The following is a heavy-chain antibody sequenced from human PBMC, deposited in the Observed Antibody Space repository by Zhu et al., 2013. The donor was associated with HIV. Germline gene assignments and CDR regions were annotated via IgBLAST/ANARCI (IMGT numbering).Heavy chain of an antibody. CDR3: ARIVAGGIDY. J-gene: IGHJ4*02. CDR1: GVKLKFHA. Sequence: QVQLMQSGPEVKRPGSSVRVSCQASGVKLKFHAISWIRQAPGQGLEWLGSILPALASTKYGRNFQGRVSFTADTSQNTVYMELTNLKPDDTAVYYCARIVAGGIDYWGQGTLVTVSS. V-gene: IGHV1-69*09. D-gene: IGHD5-12*01. CDR2: ILPALAST.